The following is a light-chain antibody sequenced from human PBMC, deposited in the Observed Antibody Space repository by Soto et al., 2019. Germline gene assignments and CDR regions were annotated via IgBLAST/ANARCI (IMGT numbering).Light chain of an antibody. CDR1: QTITYF. V-gene: IGKV1-39*01. CDR3: QQSYSIPRT. Sequence: DSQMTQSPSSLSASAGDRVTITCRASQTITYFLNWYQQKPGKAPKLLIYAASSLQSGVPSRFSGSGSGTDFTLTISSLQPEDFATYYCQQSYSIPRTFGGGTKVDIK. CDR2: AAS. J-gene: IGKJ4*01.